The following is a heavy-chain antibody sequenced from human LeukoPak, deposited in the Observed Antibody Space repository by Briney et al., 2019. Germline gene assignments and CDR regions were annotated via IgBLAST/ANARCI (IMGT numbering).Heavy chain of an antibody. CDR3: AKGGIFGVAGYYYYMDV. D-gene: IGHD3-3*01. CDR1: GFTFSSYA. CDR2: ISGSGGSI. Sequence: GSLRLFCAASGFTFSSYAMSWLPQAPGKGGEGGSAISGSGGSIYYAASVKGRFTISRDHSKTTLYLQMNSLRAEATAVYYCAKGGIFGVAGYYYYMDVWGKGTTVTVSS. J-gene: IGHJ6*03. V-gene: IGHV3-23*01.